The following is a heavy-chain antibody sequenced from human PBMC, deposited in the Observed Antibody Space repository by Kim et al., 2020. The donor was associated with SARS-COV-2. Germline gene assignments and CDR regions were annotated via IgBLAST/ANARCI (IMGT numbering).Heavy chain of an antibody. J-gene: IGHJ4*02. CDR1: GFTFSNYA. CDR2: LSASGLGT. CDR3: EASDF. Sequence: GGSLRLSCAASGFTFSNYAMSWTRQAPGKGLEWVSTLSASGLGTHYADSVRGRCTISRDNSKSTLFLQMSSLRVEDTAVYYCEASDFWGQGALVTVSS. V-gene: IGHV3-23*01.